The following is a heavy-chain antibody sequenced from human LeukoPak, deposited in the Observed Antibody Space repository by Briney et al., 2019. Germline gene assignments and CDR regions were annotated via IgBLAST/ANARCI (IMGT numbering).Heavy chain of an antibody. Sequence: PGGSLRLSCAASGFTFSSYSMNWVRQAPGKGLEWVSSISSSSSYIYYADSVKGRFTISRDNAKNSLYLQMNSLRAEDTAVYYCARSGITMVRGVIIGGDYYYYGMDVWGQGTTVTVSS. J-gene: IGHJ6*02. CDR3: ARSGITMVRGVIIGGDYYYYGMDV. CDR1: GFTFSSYS. V-gene: IGHV3-21*01. D-gene: IGHD3-10*01. CDR2: ISSSSSYI.